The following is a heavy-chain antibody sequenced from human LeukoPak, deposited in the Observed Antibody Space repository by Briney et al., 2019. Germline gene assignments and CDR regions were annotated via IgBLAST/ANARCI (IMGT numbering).Heavy chain of an antibody. V-gene: IGHV3-21*01. D-gene: IGHD2-15*01. CDR1: EFTFSSYS. CDR3: ARDLGCSGGSCDTYYYGMDV. CDR2: ISSSSSYI. J-gene: IGHJ6*02. Sequence: GGSLRLSCAASEFTFSSYSMNWVRQAPGKGLEWVSSISSSSSYIYYADSVKGRFTISRDNAKNSLYLQMNSLRAEDTAVYYCARDLGCSGGSCDTYYYGMDVWGQGTTVTVSS.